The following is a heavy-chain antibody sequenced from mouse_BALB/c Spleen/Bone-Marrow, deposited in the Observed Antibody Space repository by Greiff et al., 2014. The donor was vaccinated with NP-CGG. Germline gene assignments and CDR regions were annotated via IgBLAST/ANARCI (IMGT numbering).Heavy chain of an antibody. Sequence: LQESGAELVRPGASVKLSCKASGYTFTSYWINWVKQRPGQGLEWIGNIYPSDSYTNYNQKFKDKATLTVDKSSSTAYMQLSSPTSEDSAVYYCTRGLGAMDYWGQGTSVTVSS. J-gene: IGHJ4*01. CDR1: GYTFTSYW. CDR3: TRGLGAMDY. CDR2: IYPSDSYT. D-gene: IGHD3-3*01. V-gene: IGHV1-69*02.